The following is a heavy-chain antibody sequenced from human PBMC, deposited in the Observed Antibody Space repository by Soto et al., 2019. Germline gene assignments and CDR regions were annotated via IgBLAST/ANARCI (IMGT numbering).Heavy chain of an antibody. CDR3: AKDKGKSGWPSDY. J-gene: IGHJ4*02. V-gene: IGHV3-30*18. Sequence: QVQLVESGGGVVQPGRSLRLSCAASGFTFSSYGMHWVRQAPGKGLEWVAVISYDGSNKYYADSVKGRFTISRDKSKNTLYLQRNSLRAEDTAVYYCAKDKGKSGWPSDYWGQGTLVTVSS. CDR2: ISYDGSNK. CDR1: GFTFSSYG. D-gene: IGHD6-19*01.